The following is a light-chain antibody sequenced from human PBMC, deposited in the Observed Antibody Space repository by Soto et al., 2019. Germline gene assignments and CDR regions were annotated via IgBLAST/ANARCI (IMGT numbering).Light chain of an antibody. V-gene: IGKV3-20*01. CDR2: ATS. J-gene: IGKJ2*01. CDR1: ERVSSIY. Sequence: VLSQSPDTLSLSPGERATLSCRASERVSSIYLAWYHQKFGQAPRLLLYATSSRAAGIPHRFRGSGSLTEFTLTINRVAPADCGVYYCQQFGTLFPNTFGRGTKVDIK. CDR3: QQFGTLFPNT.